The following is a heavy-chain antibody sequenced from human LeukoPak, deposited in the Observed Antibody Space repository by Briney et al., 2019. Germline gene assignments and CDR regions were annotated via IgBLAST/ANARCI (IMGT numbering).Heavy chain of an antibody. CDR3: AKSHSSSSLGAFDI. CDR1: GFTFNTFA. CDR2: ISGNGYST. Sequence: GGSLRLSCAASGFTFNTFAMSWVRQAPGKGLEWVSAISGNGYSTYFAASVKGRFAIFRDNSRNTLSLQMNSLRAEDTAVYYCAKSHSSSSLGAFDIWGQGTMVTVSS. J-gene: IGHJ3*02. D-gene: IGHD6-13*01. V-gene: IGHV3-23*01.